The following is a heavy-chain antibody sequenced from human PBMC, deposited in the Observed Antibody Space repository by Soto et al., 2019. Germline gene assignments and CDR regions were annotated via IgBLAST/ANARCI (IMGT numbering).Heavy chain of an antibody. Sequence: GGSLRLSCAASGFTVSSNYMSWVRQAPGKGLEWVSVIYSGGSTYYADSVKGRFTISRDNSKNTLYLQMNSLRAEDTAVYYCARGLALADSSGYYYGPSGVAYGSYYFDYWGQGTLVTVSS. CDR1: GFTVSSNY. CDR3: ARGLALADSSGYYYGPSGVAYGSYYFDY. V-gene: IGHV3-66*01. D-gene: IGHD3-22*01. J-gene: IGHJ4*02. CDR2: IYSGGST.